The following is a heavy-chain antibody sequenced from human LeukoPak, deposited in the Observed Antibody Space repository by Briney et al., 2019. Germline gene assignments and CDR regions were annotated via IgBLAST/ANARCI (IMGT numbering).Heavy chain of an antibody. CDR2: IYNSGTT. J-gene: IGHJ5*01. V-gene: IGHV4-39*01. CDR1: VDYISSTSYY. Sequence: PSETLSLTCTVSVDYISSTSYYSDWIRQPPGKGLEWIGSIYNSGTTYYNPSLKSRVTISVDTSKNQFSLKVSSVTAADTAVYYCASLVYGLWSFNFWGQGTLVTVSS. CDR3: ASLVYGLWSFNF. D-gene: IGHD3-10*01.